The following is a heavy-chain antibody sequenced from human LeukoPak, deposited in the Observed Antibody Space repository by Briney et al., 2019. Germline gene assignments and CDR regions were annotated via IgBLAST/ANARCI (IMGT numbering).Heavy chain of an antibody. J-gene: IGHJ4*02. CDR3: ARVRVGATTTFDY. CDR2: IYTSGST. CDR1: GGSISSGSYY. Sequence: SETLSLTCTVSGGSISSGSYYWSWIRQPAGKGLEWIGRIYTSGSTNYNPSLKSRVTISVDTSRNQFSLKLSSVTAADTAVYYCARVRVGATTTFDYWGQGTLVTVSS. D-gene: IGHD1-26*01. V-gene: IGHV4-61*02.